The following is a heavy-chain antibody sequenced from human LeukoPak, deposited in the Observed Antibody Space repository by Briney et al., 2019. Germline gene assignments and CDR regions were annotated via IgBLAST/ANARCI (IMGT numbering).Heavy chain of an antibody. CDR1: GGSISSYY. CDR2: VYYSGTT. V-gene: IGHV4-59*01. D-gene: IGHD3-10*01. CDR3: ARDVARSGDLFGWFDR. J-gene: IGHJ5*02. Sequence: PSETLSLTCTVSGGSISSYYWSWIRQPPGKGLEWIGYVYYSGTTNSNPSLKSRVTISVDTSKNQCSLNLRSVTAADTAVYYCARDVARSGDLFGWFDRWGQGTLVIVSS.